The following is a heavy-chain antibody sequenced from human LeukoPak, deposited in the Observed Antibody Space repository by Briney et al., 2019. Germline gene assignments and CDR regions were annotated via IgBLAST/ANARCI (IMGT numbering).Heavy chain of an antibody. CDR3: ARVGIRAAAQANFDY. D-gene: IGHD6-13*01. CDR1: GGSLSSYY. V-gene: IGHV4-59*01. J-gene: IGHJ4*02. Sequence: SETLSLTCTVSGGSLSSYYCSWIRQPPGKGLEWIGYIYYSGSTNYNPSLKSRLTISVDTSKNQFSLKLSSVTAADTAVYYCARVGIRAAAQANFDYWGQGAMVTVSS. CDR2: IYYSGST.